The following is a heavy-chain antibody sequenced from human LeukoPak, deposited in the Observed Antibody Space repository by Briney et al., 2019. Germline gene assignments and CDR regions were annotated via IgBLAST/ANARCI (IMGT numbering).Heavy chain of an antibody. CDR2: IDARSGIV. J-gene: IGHJ4*02. D-gene: IGHD4-23*01. CDR3: AKERKLLPFDC. CDR1: GFTFTMFG. V-gene: IGHV3-48*01. Sequence: GGSLRLSCAASGFTFTMFGMNWVRQAPGKGLEWVSYIDARSGIVYYADSVQGRFTISGDNSKNTLYLQMNNLRPEDTAVYYCAKERKLLPFDCWGQGTLVTVSS.